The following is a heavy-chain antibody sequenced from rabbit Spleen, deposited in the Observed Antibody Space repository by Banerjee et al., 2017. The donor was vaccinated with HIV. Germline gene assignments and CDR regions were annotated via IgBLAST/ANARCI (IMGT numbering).Heavy chain of an antibody. Sequence: QEQLVESGGGLVQPEGSLTLTCKASGFSFSDRDVMCWVRQAPGKGLEWIACINVATGKPVYATWAKGRFTISRTSSTTVTLRMTSLTAADRATYFCARDLVGVIGWNFYLWGPGTLVTVS. V-gene: IGHV1S45*01. CDR2: INVATGKP. J-gene: IGHJ4*01. D-gene: IGHD1-1*01. CDR1: GFSFSDRDV. CDR3: ARDLVGVIGWNFYL.